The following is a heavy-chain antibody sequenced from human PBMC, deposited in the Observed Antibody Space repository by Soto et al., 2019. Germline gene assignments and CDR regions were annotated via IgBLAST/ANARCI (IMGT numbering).Heavy chain of an antibody. Sequence: GGSLRLSCAPFGFTFSSYGMHCVRQAPGKRLEWLAVISYDGSNKYYAVSVKSRITINPDASKNQFSMQLNSVTLEDTAVYYCARGLGYCSSTSCYGDYYYYYMDVWGKGTTVTVSS. CDR3: ARGLGYCSSTSCYGDYYYYYMDV. D-gene: IGHD2-2*01. CDR2: ISYDGSNK. CDR1: GFTFSSYG. J-gene: IGHJ6*03. V-gene: IGHV3-30*03.